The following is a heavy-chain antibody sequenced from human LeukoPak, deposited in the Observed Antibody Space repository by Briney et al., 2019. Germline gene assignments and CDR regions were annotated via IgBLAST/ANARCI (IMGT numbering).Heavy chain of an antibody. CDR1: GFTFSSYA. CDR3: LLLWFGELFTFDY. V-gene: IGHV3-23*01. Sequence: GGSLRLSCAASGFTFSSYAMSWVRQAPGKGLEWVSAISGSGGSTYYADSVKGRFTISRDNSKNTLYLQMNSLRAEDTAVYYCLLLWFGELFTFDYWGQGTLVTVSS. J-gene: IGHJ4*02. CDR2: ISGSGGST. D-gene: IGHD3-10*01.